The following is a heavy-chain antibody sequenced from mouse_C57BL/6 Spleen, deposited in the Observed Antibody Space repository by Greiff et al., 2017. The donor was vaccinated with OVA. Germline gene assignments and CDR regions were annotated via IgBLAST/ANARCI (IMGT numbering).Heavy chain of an antibody. CDR2: IYPGDGDT. CDR1: GYAFSSSW. Sequence: QVQLKESGPELVKPGASVKISCKASGYAFSSSWMNWVKQRPGKGLEWIGRIYPGDGDTNYNGKFKGKATLTADKSSSTAYMQLSSLTSEDSAVYFCARFVYDGYYDYAMDYWGQGTSVTVSS. J-gene: IGHJ4*01. D-gene: IGHD2-3*01. CDR3: ARFVYDGYYDYAMDY. V-gene: IGHV1-82*01.